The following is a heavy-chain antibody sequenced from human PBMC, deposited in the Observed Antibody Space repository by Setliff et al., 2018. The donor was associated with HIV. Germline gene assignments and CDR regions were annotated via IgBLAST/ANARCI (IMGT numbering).Heavy chain of an antibody. J-gene: IGHJ4*02. D-gene: IGHD3-16*02. CDR2: IIPIFGTA. CDR3: ARGGAVELWFRYFDF. V-gene: IGHV1-69*05. Sequence: SVKVSCKASGGTFSSYAISWVRQAPGQGLEWMGGIIPIFGTANYAQKFQGRVTITTDESTSTAYMELSSLKSEDTAVYYCARGGAVELWFRYFDFWGQGTLVTSPQ. CDR1: GGTFSSYA.